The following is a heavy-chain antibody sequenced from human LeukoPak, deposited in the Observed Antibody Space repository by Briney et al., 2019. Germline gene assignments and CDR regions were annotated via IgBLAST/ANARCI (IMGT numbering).Heavy chain of an antibody. CDR1: GFTFSSYA. CDR3: ARGSLGYSC. V-gene: IGHV3-30-3*01. Sequence: PGRSLRLSWAASGFTFSSYAMHWVRQAPGKGLGWVAVISYDGSNKYYADSVKGRFTISRDNSKNTLYLQMNSLRAEDTAVYYCARGSLGYSCWGQGTLVTVSS. J-gene: IGHJ4*02. D-gene: IGHD5-18*01. CDR2: ISYDGSNK.